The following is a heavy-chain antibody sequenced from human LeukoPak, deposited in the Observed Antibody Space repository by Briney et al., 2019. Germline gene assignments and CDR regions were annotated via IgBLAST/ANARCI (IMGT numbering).Heavy chain of an antibody. Sequence: SETLSLTCTVSGGSISNYYWSCIRQPPGKGLGWIAYIYYSGSTNYNPSPKRRVTISLGTSKNQFSLKLSSVTAADTAVYYGARGGVGATSDYFDYWGQGTLVTVSS. D-gene: IGHD1-26*01. CDR3: ARGGVGATSDYFDY. J-gene: IGHJ4*02. CDR2: IYYSGST. V-gene: IGHV4-59*01. CDR1: GGSISNYY.